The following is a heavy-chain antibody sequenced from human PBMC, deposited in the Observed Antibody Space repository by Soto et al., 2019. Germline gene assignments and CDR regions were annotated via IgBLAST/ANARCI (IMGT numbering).Heavy chain of an antibody. CDR3: ASAKEDIVIVPAASFDY. V-gene: IGHV4-31*03. J-gene: IGHJ4*02. CDR1: GGSISSGDYY. D-gene: IGHD2-2*01. Sequence: PSETLSLTCTVSGGSISSGDYYWSWIRQHPGKGLEWIGYIYYSGSTYYNPSLKSRVTISVDTSKNQFSLKLSSVTAADTAVYYCASAKEDIVIVPAASFDYWGQGTLVTVSS. CDR2: IYYSGST.